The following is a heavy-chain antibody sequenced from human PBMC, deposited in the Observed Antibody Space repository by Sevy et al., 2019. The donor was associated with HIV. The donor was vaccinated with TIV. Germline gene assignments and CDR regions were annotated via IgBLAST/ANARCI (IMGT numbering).Heavy chain of an antibody. CDR3: ARDLERGWFDP. J-gene: IGHJ5*02. CDR1: GGTFSGYA. V-gene: IGHV1-69*13. Sequence: ASVKVSCKASGGTFSGYAISWVRQAPGQGLEWMGGIIAVSGTTNYIEKFQGRLTITADVSTRTVYMELRSLKTEDTAIYYCARDLERGWFDPWGQGTLVTVSS. CDR2: IIAVSGTT. D-gene: IGHD3-16*01.